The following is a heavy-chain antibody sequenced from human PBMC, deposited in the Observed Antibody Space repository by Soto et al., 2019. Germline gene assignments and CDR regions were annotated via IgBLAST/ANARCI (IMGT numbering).Heavy chain of an antibody. CDR1: GGSISSSSYY. D-gene: IGHD1-7*01. V-gene: IGHV4-39*01. Sequence: SETLSLTCTVSGGSISSSSYYWGWIRQPPGKGLEWIGSIYYSGSTYYNPSLKSRVTISVDTSKNQFSLKLSSVTAADTAVYYCARHGEYNWNYVSYFDYWGQGTLVTVSS. CDR2: IYYSGST. CDR3: ARHGEYNWNYVSYFDY. J-gene: IGHJ4*02.